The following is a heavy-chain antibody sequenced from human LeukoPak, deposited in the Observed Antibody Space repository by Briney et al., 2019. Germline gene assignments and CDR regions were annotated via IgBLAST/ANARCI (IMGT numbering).Heavy chain of an antibody. V-gene: IGHV4-34*01. Sequence: SSETLSLTCAVYGGSFSGYYWSWIRQPPGKGLEWIGEINHSGSTNYNPSLKSRVTISVDTSKNQFSLKLSSVTAADTAVYYCARGSGVRELLLWFDPWGQETLVTVSS. CDR1: GGSFSGYY. D-gene: IGHD1-26*01. CDR3: ARGSGVRELLLWFDP. J-gene: IGHJ5*02. CDR2: INHSGST.